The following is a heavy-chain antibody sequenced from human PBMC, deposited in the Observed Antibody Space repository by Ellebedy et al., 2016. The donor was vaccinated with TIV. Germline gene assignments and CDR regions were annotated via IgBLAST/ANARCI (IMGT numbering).Heavy chain of an antibody. CDR1: GYTFTKYG. J-gene: IGHJ5*02. CDR3: TRGFYEKFDP. V-gene: IGHV1-18*04. D-gene: IGHD5/OR15-5a*01. CDR2: ISGYNGDT. Sequence: ASVKVSCKASGYTFTKYGISWVRQAPGQGLEWMGWISGYNGDTNYAQKFQGRVTMTIETSTNTVYMVLRNLSFDDTAVYYCTRGFYEKFDPWGQGTPVTVS.